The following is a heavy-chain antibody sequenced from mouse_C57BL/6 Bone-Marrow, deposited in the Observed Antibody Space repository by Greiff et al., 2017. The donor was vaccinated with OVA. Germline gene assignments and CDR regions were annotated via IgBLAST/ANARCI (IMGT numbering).Heavy chain of an antibody. V-gene: IGHV1-15*01. Sequence: QVQLQQSGAELVRPGASVTLSCKASGYTFTDYEMHWVKQTPVHGLEWIGAIDPETGGTAYNQKFKGKAILTADKSSSTAYMELRSLTSEDSAVYYGTRRYYGSSYYFDYWGQGTTLTVSS. CDR1: GYTFTDYE. J-gene: IGHJ2*01. CDR3: TRRYYGSSYYFDY. CDR2: IDPETGGT. D-gene: IGHD1-1*01.